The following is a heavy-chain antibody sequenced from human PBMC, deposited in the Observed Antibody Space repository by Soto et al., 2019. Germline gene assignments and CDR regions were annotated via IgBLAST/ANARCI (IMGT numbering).Heavy chain of an antibody. D-gene: IGHD1-26*01. J-gene: IGHJ5*02. Sequence: GGSLRLSCAASGFSFTNAWMSWVRQAPGKGLEWIGRIKSKTDGATTDYAGPVKGRFTISRDDSKKTLFVQMNGLKTEDTAVYYCTTIIPKGKWELAPWGQGTLVTVSS. CDR1: GFSFTNAW. CDR2: IKSKTDGATT. V-gene: IGHV3-15*05. CDR3: TTIIPKGKWELAP.